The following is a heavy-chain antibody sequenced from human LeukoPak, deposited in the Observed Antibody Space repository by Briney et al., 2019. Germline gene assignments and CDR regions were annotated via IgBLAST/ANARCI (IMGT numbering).Heavy chain of an antibody. CDR2: IYHSGST. J-gene: IGHJ5*02. D-gene: IGHD3-10*01. CDR1: GYSISSGYY. Sequence: PSETLSLTCTVSGYSISSGYYWGWIRQPSRKGLEWIGSIYHSGSTYYNPSLKSRVTISVDTSKNQFSLKLSSVTAADTAVYYCARALLWFGELFHDWFDPWGQGTLVTVSS. V-gene: IGHV4-38-2*02. CDR3: ARALLWFGELFHDWFDP.